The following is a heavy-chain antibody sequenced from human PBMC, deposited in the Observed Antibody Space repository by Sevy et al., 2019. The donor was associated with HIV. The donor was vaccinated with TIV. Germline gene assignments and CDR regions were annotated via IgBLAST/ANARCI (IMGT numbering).Heavy chain of an antibody. J-gene: IGHJ4*02. CDR2: IYYNGHI. CDR1: GGSITSLY. D-gene: IGHD1-26*01. Sequence: SETLSLTCTVSGGSITSLYWNWIRQPPGKGLEWIANIYYNGHINYNPSLMSRVTLSPDTSKNQFSLRLSSVTAADTAMYYCAGENAWGRGYSWGQGTLVTVSS. V-gene: IGHV4-59*11. CDR3: AGENAWGRGYS.